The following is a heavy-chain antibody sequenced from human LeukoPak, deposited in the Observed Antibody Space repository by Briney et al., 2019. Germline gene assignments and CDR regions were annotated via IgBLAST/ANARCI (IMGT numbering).Heavy chain of an antibody. CDR2: ISSSGSTI. CDR1: GFTFSDYY. J-gene: IGHJ4*02. V-gene: IGHV3-11*04. CDR3: ARESPSSFWYYDFWSGDTPGY. Sequence: GGSLRLSCAASGFTFSDYYMSWIRQAPGKGLEWVSYISSSGSTIYYADSVKGRFTISRDNAKNSLYLQMNSLRAEDTAVYYCARESPSSFWYYDFWSGDTPGYWGQGTLVTVSS. D-gene: IGHD3-3*01.